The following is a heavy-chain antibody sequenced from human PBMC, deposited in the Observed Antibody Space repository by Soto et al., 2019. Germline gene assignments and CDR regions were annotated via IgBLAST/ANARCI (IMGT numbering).Heavy chain of an antibody. Sequence: GASVKVSCKASGYTFSTYGISWVRQAPGQGLEWMGWISTYNDYTIYAQRLQGRVTMTTDTSTSTAYMELRSLRSDDTAVYYCARDDPQKLVYFDYWGQGTLVTVSS. CDR2: ISTYNDYT. V-gene: IGHV1-18*04. CDR3: ARDDPQKLVYFDY. CDR1: GYTFSTYG. D-gene: IGHD3-3*02. J-gene: IGHJ4*02.